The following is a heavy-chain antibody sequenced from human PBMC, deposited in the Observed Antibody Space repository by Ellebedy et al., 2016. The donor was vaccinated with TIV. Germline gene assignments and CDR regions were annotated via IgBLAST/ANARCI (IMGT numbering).Heavy chain of an antibody. CDR1: GFTFSDHY. V-gene: IGHV3-11*05. J-gene: IGHJ4*02. Sequence: GGSLRLXXAASGFTFSDHYMNWIRQAPGKGLEWVSYISTTSGFIKYADSVKGRFTVSRDNAKNSLYLLMNSLGPEDTAVYYCARDLRPAYWGQGTLVTVSS. CDR3: ARDLRPAY. D-gene: IGHD2-2*01. CDR2: ISTTSGFI.